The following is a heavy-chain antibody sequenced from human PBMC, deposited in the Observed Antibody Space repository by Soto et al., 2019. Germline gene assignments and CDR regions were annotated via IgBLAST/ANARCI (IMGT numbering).Heavy chain of an antibody. V-gene: IGHV4-39*01. CDR3: ARHIVVVVAATRNYYFDY. CDR2: IYYSGST. Sequence: PSETLSLTCTVSGGSISSSSYYWGWIRQPPGKGLEWIGSIYYSGSTYYNPSLKSRVAISVDTSKNQFSLKLSSVTAADTAVYYCARHIVVVVAATRNYYFDYWGQGTLVTVSS. D-gene: IGHD2-15*01. J-gene: IGHJ4*02. CDR1: GGSISSSSYY.